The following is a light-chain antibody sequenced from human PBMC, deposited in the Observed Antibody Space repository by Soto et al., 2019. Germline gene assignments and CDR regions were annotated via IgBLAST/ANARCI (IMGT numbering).Light chain of an antibody. CDR2: AAS. CDR3: QQSYSTPRLT. J-gene: IGKJ4*01. CDR1: QSISRY. Sequence: DIQMTQSPSSLSASVGDRVTITCRASQSISRYLNWYQQKPGKAPKLLIYAASTLQSGVPSRFSASGSGTDFTLTISSLQPEDFAAYYCQQSYSTPRLTFGGGTKVEIK. V-gene: IGKV1-39*01.